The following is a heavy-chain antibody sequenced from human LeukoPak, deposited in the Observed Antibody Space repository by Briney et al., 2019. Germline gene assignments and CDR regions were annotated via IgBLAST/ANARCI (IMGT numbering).Heavy chain of an antibody. CDR3: ARRDSSGWSYFDY. V-gene: IGHV4-30-2*01. J-gene: IGHJ4*02. D-gene: IGHD6-19*01. Sequence: SQTLSLTCTVSGGSISSGGYYWSWIRQPPGKGLEWIGYIYHSGSTYYNPSLKSRVTISVDTSKNQFSLKLSSVTAADTAVYYCARRDSSGWSYFDYRGQGTLVTVSS. CDR1: GGSISSGGYY. CDR2: IYHSGST.